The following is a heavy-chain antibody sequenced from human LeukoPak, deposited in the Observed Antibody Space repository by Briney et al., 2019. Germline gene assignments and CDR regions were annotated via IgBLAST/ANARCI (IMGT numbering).Heavy chain of an antibody. Sequence: GGALRLSCAASGFSFSEYPMNWVRQAPGKGLEWVSNISGSSSAKNYADSVKGRFTISRDNAKNSLYLEMSSLRAEDTAVYYCARDRDWSFDYWGQGTLVTVSS. CDR2: ISGSSSAK. V-gene: IGHV3-48*04. D-gene: IGHD3-9*01. J-gene: IGHJ4*02. CDR1: GFSFSEYP. CDR3: ARDRDWSFDY.